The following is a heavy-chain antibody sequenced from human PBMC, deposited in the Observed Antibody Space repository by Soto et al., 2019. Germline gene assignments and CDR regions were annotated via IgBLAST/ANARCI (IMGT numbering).Heavy chain of an antibody. V-gene: IGHV2-5*01. Sequence: SGPTRVNPTETLTLTCTLSGISLSTSGVGLGWVRQTPGKALEWLALVYWNDDKHYRPSLKGRLTITKNTSKNQAVLTMTNMDPVDTATYYCARGLATLPVFAFDVWGQGTVVTVSS. CDR2: VYWNDDK. CDR1: GISLSTSGVG. J-gene: IGHJ3*01. CDR3: ARGLATLPVFAFDV. D-gene: IGHD1-1*01.